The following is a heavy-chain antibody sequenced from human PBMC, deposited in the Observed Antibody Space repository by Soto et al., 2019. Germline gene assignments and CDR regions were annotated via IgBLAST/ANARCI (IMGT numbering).Heavy chain of an antibody. V-gene: IGHV4-34*01. D-gene: IGHD6-19*01. CDR2: INHSGST. CDR1: GGSFSGYY. CDR3: ARGTSSGWYGYFDY. J-gene: IGHJ4*02. Sequence: SETLSLTCAVYGGSFSGYYWSWIRQPPGKGLEWIGEINHSGSTNYNPSLKSRVTISVDTSKNQFPLKLNSVTAADTAVYYCARGTSSGWYGYFDYWGQGTLVTVSS.